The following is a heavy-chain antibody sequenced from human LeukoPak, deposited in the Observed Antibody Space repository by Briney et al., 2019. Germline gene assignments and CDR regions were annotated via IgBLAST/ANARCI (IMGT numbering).Heavy chain of an antibody. CDR3: ARDSLPPAYCGGDCPMFDY. J-gene: IGHJ4*02. V-gene: IGHV1-69*06. CDR1: GGTFSSYA. Sequence: SVKVSCKASGGTFSSYAISWVRQAPGQGLEWMGGIIPIFGTANYAQKFQGRVTITPDKSTSTAYMELSSLRSEDTAVYYCARDSLPPAYCGGDCPMFDYWGQGTLVTVSS. CDR2: IIPIFGTA. D-gene: IGHD2-21*02.